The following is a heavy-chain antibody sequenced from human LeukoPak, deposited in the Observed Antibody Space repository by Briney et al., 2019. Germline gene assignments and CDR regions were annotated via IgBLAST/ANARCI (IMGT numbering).Heavy chain of an antibody. Sequence: PGMSLRLSCAVSGFHFSDYSMNWVRQAPGKGLEWISYFDDRSDRKGAATTPYADSVKGRFTISRDAAKNYLFLLMNSLTAEDTAVYYCARDDNWGFDYWGQGTLVTVSS. J-gene: IGHJ4*02. CDR1: GFHFSDYS. CDR2: FDDRSDRKGAATT. CDR3: ARDDNWGFDY. D-gene: IGHD1-1*01. V-gene: IGHV3-48*04.